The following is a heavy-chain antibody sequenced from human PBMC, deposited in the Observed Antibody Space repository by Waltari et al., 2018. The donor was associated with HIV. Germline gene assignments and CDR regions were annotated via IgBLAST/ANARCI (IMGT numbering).Heavy chain of an antibody. D-gene: IGHD3-10*02. CDR2: ISWHSTRI. V-gene: IGHV3-9*01. Sequence: EVQLVESGGGLVQPGRSLRLSCTASGFKFDDYAMHWVRQPPGNGLEWVSSISWHSTRITYADSVKGRFTISRDNAKKSLYLQMDSLRPEDTAFYYCSRGPMYNWFDPWGQGTLVTVSS. CDR1: GFKFDDYA. J-gene: IGHJ5*02. CDR3: SRGPMYNWFDP.